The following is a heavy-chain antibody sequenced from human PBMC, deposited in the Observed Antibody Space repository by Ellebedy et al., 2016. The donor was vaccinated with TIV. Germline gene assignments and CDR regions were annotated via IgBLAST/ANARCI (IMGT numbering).Heavy chain of an antibody. V-gene: IGHV3-7*01. CDR2: IKQDGSEK. Sequence: GESLKISXAVSGFTFSSYWMSWVRQAPGKGLEWVANIKQDGSEKYYVDSVKGRFTISRDNAKNSLYLQMNSLRAEDTAVYYCGGLRAGEFDYWGQGTLVTVSS. CDR3: GGLRAGEFDY. J-gene: IGHJ4*02. CDR1: GFTFSSYW. D-gene: IGHD3-16*01.